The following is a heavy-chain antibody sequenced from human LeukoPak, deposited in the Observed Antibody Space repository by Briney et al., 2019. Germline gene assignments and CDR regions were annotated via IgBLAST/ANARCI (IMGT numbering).Heavy chain of an antibody. CDR2: IYTSGCN. D-gene: IGHD5-18*01. Sequence: PSQTLSLTCTVSGGSISSGSYYWSWIRQPAGKGLEWIGRIYTSGCNNHNPAIKSQFTISVNTSKNQSSLKLSSVTSADTAVYYCARGLLWFLDAFDIWGQGTMVTVSS. J-gene: IGHJ3*02. V-gene: IGHV4-61*02. CDR1: GGSISSGSYY. CDR3: ARGLLWFLDAFDI.